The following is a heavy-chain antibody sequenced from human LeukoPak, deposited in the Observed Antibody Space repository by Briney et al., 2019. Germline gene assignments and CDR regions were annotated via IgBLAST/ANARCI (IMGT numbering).Heavy chain of an antibody. D-gene: IGHD6-13*01. CDR3: ASLEGSSTWYYFDY. V-gene: IGHV5-51*01. Sequence: ESLKISCKASGYTLTSYWIGWVRQMPGKGLEWTGIIYPGDSDTRYSSSFEGQVTISADKSINTAYLQWSRLKASDTAMYYCASLEGSSTWYYFDYWGQGTLVTVSS. CDR1: GYTLTSYW. CDR2: IYPGDSDT. J-gene: IGHJ4*02.